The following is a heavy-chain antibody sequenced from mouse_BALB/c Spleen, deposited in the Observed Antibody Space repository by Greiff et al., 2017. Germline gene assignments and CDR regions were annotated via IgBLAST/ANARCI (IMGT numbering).Heavy chain of an antibody. CDR2: INSNGGST. D-gene: IGHD2-4*01. J-gene: IGHJ4*01. V-gene: IGHV5-6-3*01. CDR3: ARGGDYDDAMDY. Sequence: EVKLQESGGGLVQPGGSLKLSCAASGFTFSSYGMSWVRQTPDKRLELVATINSNGGSTYYPDSVKGRFTISRDNAKNTLYLQMSSLKSEDTAMYYCARGGDYDDAMDYWGQGTSVTVSS. CDR1: GFTFSSYG.